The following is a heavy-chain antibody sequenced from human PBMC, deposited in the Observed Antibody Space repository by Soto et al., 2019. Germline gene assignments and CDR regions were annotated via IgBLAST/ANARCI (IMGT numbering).Heavy chain of an antibody. CDR1: GYTFTSYD. V-gene: IGHV1-8*01. CDR2: MNPNSGNT. J-gene: IGHJ6*02. D-gene: IGHD3-10*01. CDR3: ARFGELFRGYYGMDV. Sequence: ASVKVSCKASGYTFTSYDINWVRQATGQGLEWMRWMNPNSGNTGYAQKFQGRVTMTRNTSISTAYMELSSLRSEDTAVYYCARFGELFRGYYGMDVWGQGTTVTVS.